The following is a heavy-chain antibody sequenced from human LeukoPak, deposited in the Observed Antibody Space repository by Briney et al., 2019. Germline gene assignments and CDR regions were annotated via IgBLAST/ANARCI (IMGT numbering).Heavy chain of an antibody. CDR3: ARDFSTVVPDY. V-gene: IGHV3-20*04. J-gene: IGHJ4*02. D-gene: IGHD4-23*01. Sequence: PGGSLRLSCAASGFTFGDYGMSWVRQAPGKGLEWVSGINWNGGSTGYAHSVKGRFTISRDNAKKSLYLQMNSLRAEDTALYYCARDFSTVVPDYWGQGTLVTVSS. CDR2: INWNGGST. CDR1: GFTFGDYG.